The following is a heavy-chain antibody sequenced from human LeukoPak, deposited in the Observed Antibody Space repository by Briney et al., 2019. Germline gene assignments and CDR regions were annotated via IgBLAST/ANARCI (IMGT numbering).Heavy chain of an antibody. Sequence: PGESLKISRKGSGYSFSNYWIGLVRQMPGKGVERIGIIYPAASDTRDSSSFPGQDTISADKSISTAYLQWSSLKASDTAMYYCARLRSGSYPLDGWGQGTLVTASS. CDR3: ARLRSGSYPLDG. CDR2: IYPAASDT. CDR1: GYSFSNYW. V-gene: IGHV5-51*01. D-gene: IGHD3-10*01. J-gene: IGHJ4*02.